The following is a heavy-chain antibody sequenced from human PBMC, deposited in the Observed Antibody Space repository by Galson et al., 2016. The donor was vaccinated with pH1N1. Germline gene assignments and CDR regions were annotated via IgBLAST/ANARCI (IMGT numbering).Heavy chain of an antibody. CDR2: ISSGGNTM. Sequence: SLRLSCAVSGFTFDSHEMNWVRQAPGKGLEWVASISSGGNTMFYADSVKGRFIISRDNAKNSLYLQMNSLRVEDTAVYYCARAFYDPFPRFSGAFDYWGQGTLVTVSS. J-gene: IGHJ4*02. CDR3: ARAFYDPFPRFSGAFDY. V-gene: IGHV3-48*03. D-gene: IGHD3-3*01. CDR1: GFTFDSHE.